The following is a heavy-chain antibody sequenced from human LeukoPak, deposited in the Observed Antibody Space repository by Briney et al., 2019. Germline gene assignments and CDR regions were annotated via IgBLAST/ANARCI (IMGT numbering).Heavy chain of an antibody. CDR1: GFTFSSYS. D-gene: IGHD3-3*01. CDR2: ISYEGSNK. Sequence: GGSLRLSCAASGFTFSSYSMHWVRQAPGKGLGWVADISYEGSNKYYADSVKGRFTISRDNSKNTLYLQMNSLRAEDTAVYYCARDPASITIFGVVPINPDYYFDYWGQGTLVTVSS. J-gene: IGHJ4*02. V-gene: IGHV3-30-3*01. CDR3: ARDPASITIFGVVPINPDYYFDY.